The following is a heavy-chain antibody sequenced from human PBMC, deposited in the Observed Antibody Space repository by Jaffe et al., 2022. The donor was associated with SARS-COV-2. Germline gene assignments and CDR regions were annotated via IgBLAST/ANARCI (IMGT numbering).Heavy chain of an antibody. D-gene: IGHD3-22*01. Sequence: EVQLVESGGGLVKPGGSLRLSCAASGFTFTNAWMNWVRQAPGKGLEWVGRIKRQSDGGTIDYSAPVKGRFTISRDDSKNTLYLQMNSLKTEDTAVYYCTTGYYYDSSGYFDCWGQGTLVTVSS. J-gene: IGHJ4*02. V-gene: IGHV3-15*01. CDR3: TTGYYYDSSGYFDC. CDR2: IKRQSDGGTI. CDR1: GFTFTNAW.